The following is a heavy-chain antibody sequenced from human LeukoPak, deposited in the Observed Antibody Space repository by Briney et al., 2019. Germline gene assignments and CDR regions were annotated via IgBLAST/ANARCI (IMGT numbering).Heavy chain of an antibody. CDR1: GGTFSSYA. CDR2: IIPIFGTA. D-gene: IGHD3-22*01. Sequence: SVKVSCKASGGTFSSYAISWVRQAPGQGLEWMGGIIPIFGTANYAQKFQGRVTITADESTSTAYMELSSLRSEDTAVYYCAREFRDSSGSYYFDYWGQGTLVTVSS. CDR3: AREFRDSSGSYYFDY. V-gene: IGHV1-69*13. J-gene: IGHJ4*02.